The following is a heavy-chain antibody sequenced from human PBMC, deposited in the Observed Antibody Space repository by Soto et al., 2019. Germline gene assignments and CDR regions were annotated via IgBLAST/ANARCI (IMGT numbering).Heavy chain of an antibody. CDR2: INPATGAA. Sequence: QLHLVQSGAVVKKPGASVTVSCSASGYPVTAYYMHWVRQAPGRGLEWMGGINPATGAAKYTQTFQGRVTMARGKSTGSGFMELGGLASGEPAVFYWAGGGGVGVAGSAAFDMWGQGTLVTVSS. D-gene: IGHD3-3*01. J-gene: IGHJ3*02. CDR1: GYPVTAYY. V-gene: IGHV1-2*02. CDR3: AGGGGVGVAGSAAFDM.